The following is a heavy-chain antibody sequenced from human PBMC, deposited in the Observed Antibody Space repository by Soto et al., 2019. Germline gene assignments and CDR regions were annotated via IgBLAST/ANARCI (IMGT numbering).Heavy chain of an antibody. CDR1: GGSISSSSYY. J-gene: IGHJ4*02. V-gene: IGHV4-39*01. CDR3: ARRGPTAGKTILDY. CDR2: IYYSGST. D-gene: IGHD6-13*01. Sequence: SETLSLTCTVSGGSISSSSYYWGWIRQPPGKGLEWIGSIYYSGSTYYNPSLKSRVTISVDTSKNQFTLKLSSVTAADTAVYYCARRGPTAGKTILDYWGQGTLVTVSS.